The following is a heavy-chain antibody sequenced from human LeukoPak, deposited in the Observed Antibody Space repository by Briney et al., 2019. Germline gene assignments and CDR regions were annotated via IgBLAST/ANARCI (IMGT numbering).Heavy chain of an antibody. J-gene: IGHJ1*01. CDR1: GFTFSNYA. V-gene: IGHV3-23*01. D-gene: IGHD2-2*01. CDR2: ISGSGGST. Sequence: QPGGSLRLSCAASGFTFSNYAMSWVRQAPGKGLEWVSFISGSGGSTYYADSVRGRSTISRDNSKNTLYLQMNSLRAEDTAVYFCAKDFPPGDQLPKYFHHWGQGTLVAVSS. CDR3: AKDFPPGDQLPKYFHH.